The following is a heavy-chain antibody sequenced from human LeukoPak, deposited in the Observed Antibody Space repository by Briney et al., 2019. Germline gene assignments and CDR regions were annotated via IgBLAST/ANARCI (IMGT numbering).Heavy chain of an antibody. CDR2: IYYSGST. CDR1: GGSISSGDYY. V-gene: IGHV4-30-4*01. Sequence: PSETLSLTCTVSGGSISSGDYYWSWIRQPPGKGLEWIGYIYYSGSTYYNPSLKSRVTISVDTSKNQFSLKLSSVTAADTAVYYCARGDIVVVPAAIPDYWGQGTLVTVSS. CDR3: ARGDIVVVPAAIPDY. D-gene: IGHD2-2*01. J-gene: IGHJ4*02.